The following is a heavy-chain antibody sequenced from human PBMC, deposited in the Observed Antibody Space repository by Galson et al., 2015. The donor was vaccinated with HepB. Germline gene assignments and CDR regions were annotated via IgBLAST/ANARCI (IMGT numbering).Heavy chain of an antibody. CDR3: ARTMGHSYSSSWYGFDY. CDR2: IFSNDEK. Sequence: PALVKPTQTLTLTCTVSGFSLSNARMGVSWIRQPPGKALEWLAHIFSNDEKSYSTSLKSRLTISKDTSKSQVVLTMTNMDPVDTATYYCARTMGHSYSSSWYGFDYRGQGTLVTVSS. J-gene: IGHJ4*02. CDR1: GFSLSNARMG. V-gene: IGHV2-26*01. D-gene: IGHD6-13*01.